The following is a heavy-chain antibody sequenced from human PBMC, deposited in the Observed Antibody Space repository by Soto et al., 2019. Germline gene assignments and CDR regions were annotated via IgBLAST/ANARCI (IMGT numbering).Heavy chain of an antibody. CDR2: ISAHNGNT. CDR1: GYDFTTYG. J-gene: IGHJ4*02. D-gene: IGHD1-1*01. V-gene: IGHV1-18*01. CDR3: ARGRYGDY. Sequence: QVHLVQSGAEVKKPGASVKVSCKGSGYDFTTYGITWVRQAPGQGLEWMAWISAHNGNTDYAQKLQGRVTVTSDTSTSTASMELRSLRSDDTAMYYCARGRYGDYWGQGALVTVSS.